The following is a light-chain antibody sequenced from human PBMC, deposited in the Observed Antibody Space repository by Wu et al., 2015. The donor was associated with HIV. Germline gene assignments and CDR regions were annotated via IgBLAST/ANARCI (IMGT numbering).Light chain of an antibody. CDR2: DAS. CDR1: QSVASNS. Sequence: EIELTQSPGTLSLSPGERATLSCGASQSVASNSLAWYQQRPGLAPRLLIYDASNRATGIPDRFIGSGSGTDFTLTISRPEPEDFAVYYCQQYGQSLRTFGQGTKVEVK. CDR3: QQYGQSLRT. V-gene: IGKV3D-20*01. J-gene: IGKJ1*01.